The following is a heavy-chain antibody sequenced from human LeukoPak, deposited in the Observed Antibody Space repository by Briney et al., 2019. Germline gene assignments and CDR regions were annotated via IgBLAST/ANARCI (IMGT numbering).Heavy chain of an antibody. Sequence: ASVKVSCKASGGTFTSYAISWVRQAPGQGLEWMRGIIPIFGTANYAQKFQGRVTITADESTSTAYMELSSLRSEDTAVYHCAREANLPDYGDYDNWFDPWGQVTLVTVSS. D-gene: IGHD4-17*01. J-gene: IGHJ5*02. CDR3: AREANLPDYGDYDNWFDP. V-gene: IGHV1-69*13. CDR1: GGTFTSYA. CDR2: IIPIFGTA.